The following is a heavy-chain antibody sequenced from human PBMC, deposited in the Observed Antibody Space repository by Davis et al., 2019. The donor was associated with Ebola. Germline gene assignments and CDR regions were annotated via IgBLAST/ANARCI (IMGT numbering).Heavy chain of an antibody. CDR3: SVGGQDGGFDY. D-gene: IGHD1-26*01. CDR2: MNPNSGNT. V-gene: IGHV1-8*01. Sequence: AASVKVSCKASGYTFTSYDINWVRQATGQGLEWMGWMNPNSGNTGYAQKFQGRLTLTEDTSTDTAYMELSSLRSEDTAVYYCSVGGQDGGFDYWGQGTLVPVSS. CDR1: GYTFTSYD. J-gene: IGHJ4*02.